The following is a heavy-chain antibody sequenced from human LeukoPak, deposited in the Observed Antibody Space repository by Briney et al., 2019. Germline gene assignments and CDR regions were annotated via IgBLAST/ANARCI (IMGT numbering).Heavy chain of an antibody. V-gene: IGHV1-2*02. J-gene: IGHJ4*02. CDR3: ARVEAYHYDFWSGYYTGFDY. Sequence: ASVKVSCKASGYTFTGYYMHWVRQAPGQGLEWMGWINPNSGGTNYAQKFQGRVTMTRDTSISTAYMELSRLRSDDTAVYYCARVEAYHYDFWSGYYTGFDYWGQGTLVTVPS. D-gene: IGHD3-3*01. CDR1: GYTFTGYY. CDR2: INPNSGGT.